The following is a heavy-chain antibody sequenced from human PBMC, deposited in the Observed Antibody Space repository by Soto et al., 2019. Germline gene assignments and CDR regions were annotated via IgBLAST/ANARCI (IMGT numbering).Heavy chain of an antibody. J-gene: IGHJ4*02. Sequence: ASVKVSCKTSGYHFTAYGLAWLRQAPGQRPEGRGWVSTNNADTNDAEKFQGRGTMTTDKSTTTTYMELRSLRSDDTAVYYCARELNTDSSAYYSFAHWGQGTLVTVSS. V-gene: IGHV1-18*01. CDR1: GYHFTAYG. D-gene: IGHD3-22*01. CDR3: ARELNTDSSAYYSFAH. CDR2: VSTNNADT.